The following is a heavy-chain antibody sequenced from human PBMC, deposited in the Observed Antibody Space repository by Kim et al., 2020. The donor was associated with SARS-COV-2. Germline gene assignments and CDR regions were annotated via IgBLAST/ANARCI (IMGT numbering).Heavy chain of an antibody. CDR3: ASSFDNYGEGLDY. D-gene: IGHD4-17*01. Sequence: SETLSLTCAVSGGSISSSNWWSWVRQPPGKGLEWIGEIYHSGSTNYNPSLKSRVTISVDKSKNQFSLKLSSVTAADTAVYYCASSFDNYGEGLDYWGQGTLVTVSS. V-gene: IGHV4-4*02. CDR1: GGSISSSNW. CDR2: IYHSGST. J-gene: IGHJ4*02.